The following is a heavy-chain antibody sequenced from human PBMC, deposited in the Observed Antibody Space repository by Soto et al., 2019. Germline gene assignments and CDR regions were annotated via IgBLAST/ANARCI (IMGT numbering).Heavy chain of an antibody. CDR1: GFTFSSYS. V-gene: IGHV3-23*01. CDR3: AKEWSSGMDV. J-gene: IGHJ6*02. D-gene: IGHD2-15*01. Sequence: EVQLLESGGGLVQPGESLRLSCSASGFTFSSYSMSRVRQAPGKGLEWVSSISGSAGTTYYADSVKGHFTISRDNSKSTLYRQLTSLRAEDTAVYYCAKEWSSGMDVWGQGTTVTVSS. CDR2: ISGSAGTT.